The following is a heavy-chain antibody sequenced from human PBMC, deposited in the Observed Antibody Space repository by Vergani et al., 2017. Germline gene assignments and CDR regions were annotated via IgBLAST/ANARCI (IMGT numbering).Heavy chain of an antibody. J-gene: IGHJ6*03. V-gene: IGHV4-34*01. CDR1: GGSFTSYH. Sequence: QVQLQQWGGGLLKPSETLSLTCVVNGGSFTSYHWTWIRQSPGEGLGWVGDIDHTGRPDYNPSLKSRLTMSVDKSRNQFPLTLNSATATDTAIYFCARVNTETNGHLYYYYYMDVWGQGTAVTVS. CDR3: ARVNTETNGHLYYYYYMDV. CDR2: IDHTGRP. D-gene: IGHD4-11*01.